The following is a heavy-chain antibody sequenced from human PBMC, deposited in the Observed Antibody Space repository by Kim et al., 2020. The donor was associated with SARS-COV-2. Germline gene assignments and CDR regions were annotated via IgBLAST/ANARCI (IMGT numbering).Heavy chain of an antibody. Sequence: ASVKVSCKASGYTFTSYYMHWVRQAPGQGLEWMGIINPSGGSTSYAQKFQGRVTMTRDTSTSTVYMELSSLRSEDTAVYYCAREGREVGYSGYDSSWDYWGQGTLVTVSS. V-gene: IGHV1-46*01. CDR2: INPSGGST. CDR3: AREGREVGYSGYDSSWDY. D-gene: IGHD5-12*01. J-gene: IGHJ4*02. CDR1: GYTFTSYY.